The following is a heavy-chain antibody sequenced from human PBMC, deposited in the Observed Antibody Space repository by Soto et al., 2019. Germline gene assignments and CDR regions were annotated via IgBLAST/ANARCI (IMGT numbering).Heavy chain of an antibody. V-gene: IGHV3-23*01. D-gene: IGHD6-25*01. Sequence: EVQLLESGGGLVQPGRSLRLSCAASGFTFSNYAMSLVRQAPGQGLDWVSAMSGSGGTTYYADSVKGRLTISRDNSKNTLFRQMNSLRAEGAAVYYCAKFFVGRGSNSGWRWSLYYWGQGTLVTVSS. CDR1: GFTFSNYA. CDR2: MSGSGGTT. J-gene: IGHJ4*02. CDR3: AKFFVGRGSNSGWRWSLYY.